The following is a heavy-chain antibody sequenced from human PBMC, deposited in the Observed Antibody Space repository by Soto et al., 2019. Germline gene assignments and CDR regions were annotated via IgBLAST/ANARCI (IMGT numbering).Heavy chain of an antibody. D-gene: IGHD3-10*01. CDR2: INAGNGNT. V-gene: IGHV1-3*01. Sequence: ASVKVSCKASGYTFTSYAMHWVRQAPGQRLEWMGWINAGNGNTKYSQKFQGRVTITRDTSASTAYMELSSLRSEDTAVYYCARGTYYYGSGTPPEGGYWGQGTLVTVS. CDR3: ARGTYYYGSGTPPEGGY. J-gene: IGHJ4*02. CDR1: GYTFTSYA.